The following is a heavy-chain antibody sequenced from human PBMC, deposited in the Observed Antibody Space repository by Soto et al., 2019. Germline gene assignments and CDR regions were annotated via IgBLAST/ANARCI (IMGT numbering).Heavy chain of an antibody. CDR2: FNPTRGRT. V-gene: IGHV1-46*01. Sequence: QVQLVQSGAEVKKPGASVKLSCKASGYTFINYYIHWVPQAPGQGLECVGIFNPTRGRTNYAQEFQGRVTLTMDASTRTVYMELSSLRFDDTAVYCCARDLGAGDYWGQGTLVTVSS. CDR3: ARDLGAGDY. D-gene: IGHD6-13*01. CDR1: GYTFINYY. J-gene: IGHJ4*02.